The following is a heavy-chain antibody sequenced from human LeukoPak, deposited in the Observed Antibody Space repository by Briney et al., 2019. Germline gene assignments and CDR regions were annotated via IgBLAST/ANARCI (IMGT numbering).Heavy chain of an antibody. J-gene: IGHJ3*02. V-gene: IGHV3-23*01. D-gene: IGHD4-17*01. CDR2: ISGSGGST. CDR1: GFTFSSYA. CDR3: AKDPNGDYVGAFDT. Sequence: PPGGSLRLSCAASGFTFSSYAMSWVRQAPGKGLEWVSAISGSGGSTYYADSVKGRFTISRDNSKNTVYLEMSSLRAEDAAVYYCAKDPNGDYVGAFDTWGQGTMVIVSP.